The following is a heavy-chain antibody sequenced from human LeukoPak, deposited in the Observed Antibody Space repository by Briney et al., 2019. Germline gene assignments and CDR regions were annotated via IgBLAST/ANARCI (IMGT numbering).Heavy chain of an antibody. J-gene: IGHJ4*02. CDR2: ISAYNGNT. CDR3: ARDFADTPLDY. CDR1: GYTFTSYS. V-gene: IGHV1-18*01. Sequence: ASVKVSCKASGYTFTSYSISWVRQAPGQGLEWMGWISAYNGNTDYAQNLQGRVSMTTDTSTSTAYMELSRLRSDDTAVYYCARDFADTPLDYWGQGTLVTVSS.